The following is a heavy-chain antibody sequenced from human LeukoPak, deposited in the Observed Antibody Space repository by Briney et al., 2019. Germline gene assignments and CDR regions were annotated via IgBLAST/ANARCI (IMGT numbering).Heavy chain of an antibody. CDR1: GFTFSSYG. J-gene: IGHJ4*02. CDR2: ISYDGSNK. CDR3: ASGRGYSYGPFDY. D-gene: IGHD5-18*01. V-gene: IGHV3-30*03. Sequence: GGSLRLSCAASGFTFSSYGMHWVRQAPGKGLEWVAVISYDGSNKYYADSVKGRFTISRDNSKNTLYLQMNSLRAEDTAAYYCASGRGYSYGPFDYWGQGTLVTVSS.